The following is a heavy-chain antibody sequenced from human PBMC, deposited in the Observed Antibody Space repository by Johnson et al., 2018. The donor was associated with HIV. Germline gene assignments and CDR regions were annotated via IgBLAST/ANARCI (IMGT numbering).Heavy chain of an antibody. V-gene: IGHV3-15*01. CDR1: GFTFTGSA. D-gene: IGHD1-26*01. Sequence: VQLVESGGGLVQPGGSLKLSCAASGFTFTGSAIHWVRQASGQGLEWVGRIKSQTDGGTTDYAAPVKGRFTISRDDSKNTLYLQMNSLKTEDTAVYSCTTDWGSYHEYAFDIWGQGTMVTVSS. CDR3: TTDWGSYHEYAFDI. J-gene: IGHJ3*02. CDR2: IKSQTDGGTT.